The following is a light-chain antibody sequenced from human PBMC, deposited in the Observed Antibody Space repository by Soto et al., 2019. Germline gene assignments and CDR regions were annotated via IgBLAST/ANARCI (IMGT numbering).Light chain of an antibody. J-gene: IGKJ1*01. CDR3: QQSYSTPPWT. CDR2: AAS. CDR1: QSISSS. Sequence: DIQMTQSPSSLSASVGDRVTITCRASQSISSSLNWYQQKPGKAPKLLIYAASSLQSGVPSRFSGSGSGTDFTLTISSLQPEDCATYYCQQSYSTPPWTFGQGTKVEIK. V-gene: IGKV1-39*01.